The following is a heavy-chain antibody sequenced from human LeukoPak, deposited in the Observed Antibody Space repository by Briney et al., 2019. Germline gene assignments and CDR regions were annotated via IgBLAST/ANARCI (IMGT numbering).Heavy chain of an antibody. V-gene: IGHV3-30*02. D-gene: IGHD1-26*01. CDR3: AKKTIVGATVDAFDI. Sequence: PGGSLRLSCAASGFTFSNYGMHWVRQAPGEGLEWVASIRYDGFNKYYADSLKGRFTISRDNSKNTLYLQMNSLRAEDTAVYYCAKKTIVGATVDAFDIWGQGTMVIVSS. J-gene: IGHJ3*02. CDR2: IRYDGFNK. CDR1: GFTFSNYG.